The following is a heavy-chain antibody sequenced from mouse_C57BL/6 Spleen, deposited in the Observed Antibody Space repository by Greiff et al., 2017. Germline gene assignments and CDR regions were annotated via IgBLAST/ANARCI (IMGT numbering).Heavy chain of an antibody. CDR1: GFTFSDYG. CDR2: ISSGSSTI. CDR3: ARRSTPGDAMDY. V-gene: IGHV5-17*01. Sequence: EVKLMESGGGLVKPGGSLKLSCAASGFTFSDYGMHWVRQAPEKGLEWVAYISSGSSTIYYADTVKGRFTISRDNAKNTRFLQMTSLRSEDTAMYYCARRSTPGDAMDYWGQGTSVTVSS. D-gene: IGHD5-1*01. J-gene: IGHJ4*01.